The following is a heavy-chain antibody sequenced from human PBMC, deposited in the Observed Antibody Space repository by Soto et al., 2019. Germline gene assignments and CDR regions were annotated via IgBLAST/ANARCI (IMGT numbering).Heavy chain of an antibody. CDR2: ISGSGGST. CDR1: GFTFSSYA. CDR3: AKRSSALFLFIAVAGLDY. J-gene: IGHJ4*02. V-gene: IGHV3-23*01. D-gene: IGHD6-19*01. Sequence: GGSLRLSCAASGFTFSSYAMSWVRQVPGKGLEWVSAISGSGGSTYYADSVKGRFTISRDNSKNTLYLQMNSLRAEDTAVYYCAKRSSALFLFIAVAGLDYWGQGTLVTVSS.